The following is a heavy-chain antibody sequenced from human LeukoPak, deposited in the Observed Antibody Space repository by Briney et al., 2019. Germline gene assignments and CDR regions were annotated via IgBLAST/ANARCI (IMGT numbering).Heavy chain of an antibody. CDR3: ARLRSSTWEFDY. V-gene: IGHV4-34*01. D-gene: IGHD6-13*01. Sequence: SETLSLTCAVYGGSFSGYYWSWIRQPPGKGLEWIGEINHSGSTNYNPSLKSRVTISVDTSKNQFSLKLSSVTAADTAVYYCARLRSSTWEFDYWGQGTLVTVSS. CDR2: INHSGST. CDR1: GGSFSGYY. J-gene: IGHJ4*02.